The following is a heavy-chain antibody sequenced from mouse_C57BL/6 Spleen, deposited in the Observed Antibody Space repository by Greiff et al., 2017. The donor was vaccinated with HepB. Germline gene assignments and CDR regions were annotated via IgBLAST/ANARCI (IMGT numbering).Heavy chain of an antibody. Sequence: VQLQQPGAELVKPGASVKMSCKASGYTFTDYYMNWVKQSHGKSLEWIGDINPNNGGTSYNQKFKGKATLTVDKSSSTAYMELRSLTSEDSAVYYCARPGLPYYYAMDYWGQGTSVTVSS. D-gene: IGHD2-2*01. V-gene: IGHV1-26*01. CDR2: INPNNGGT. CDR1: GYTFTDYY. CDR3: ARPGLPYYYAMDY. J-gene: IGHJ4*01.